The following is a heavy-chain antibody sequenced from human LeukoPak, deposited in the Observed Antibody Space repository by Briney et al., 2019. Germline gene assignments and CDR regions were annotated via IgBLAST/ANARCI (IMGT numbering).Heavy chain of an antibody. CDR2: IKQDGSEK. CDR1: GFTFTEYA. CDR3: VRALGSSSADY. D-gene: IGHD6-6*01. J-gene: IGHJ4*02. V-gene: IGHV3-7*01. Sequence: GRSQRLSCAASGFTFTEYAMHWVRQAPGKGLEWVANIKQDGSEKYYVDSVVGRFTISRDNAKNSLSLQMNSLRGEDTAVYYCVRALGSSSADYWGQGTLVTVSS.